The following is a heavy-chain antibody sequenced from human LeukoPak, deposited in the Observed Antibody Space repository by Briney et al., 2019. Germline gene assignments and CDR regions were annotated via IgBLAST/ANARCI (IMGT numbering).Heavy chain of an antibody. D-gene: IGHD2-15*01. CDR2: ISWDGGST. J-gene: IGHJ4*02. CDR3: AKDNLGYCSGGSCRAGYFDY. V-gene: IGHV3-43*01. CDR1: GFTFDDYT. Sequence: GGSLRLSCAASGFTFDDYTMHWVRHAPGKGVEWVSLISWDGGSTYYADSVKGRFTISRDNSKNSLYLQMNSLRTEDTALYYCAKDNLGYCSGGSCRAGYFDYWGQGTLVTVSS.